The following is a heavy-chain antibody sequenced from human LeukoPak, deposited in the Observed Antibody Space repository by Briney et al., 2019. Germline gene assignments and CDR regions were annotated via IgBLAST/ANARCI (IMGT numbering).Heavy chain of an antibody. Sequence: GGSLRLSCVASGFTFSTYPMSWVPQAAGKGLEWFSAISGGGVNTYYADSVKGRFTISRDESKNTLYLQINSLRAEDTAVYYCAKSVGYHSDRSGYYWLGTFDSWGQGTLVTVSS. CDR1: GFTFSTYP. J-gene: IGHJ4*02. D-gene: IGHD3-22*01. V-gene: IGHV3-23*01. CDR3: AKSVGYHSDRSGYYWLGTFDS. CDR2: ISGGGVNT.